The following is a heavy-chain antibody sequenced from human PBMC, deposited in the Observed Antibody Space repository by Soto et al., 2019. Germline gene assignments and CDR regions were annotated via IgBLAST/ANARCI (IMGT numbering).Heavy chain of an antibody. D-gene: IGHD4-17*01. CDR1: GFPFSTYN. CDR3: ARPNENGDYGHYYMDV. J-gene: IGHJ6*03. V-gene: IGHV3-21*01. CDR2: ISSSTTYI. Sequence: GGSLRLSCAASGFPFSTYNMNWVCQAPGKGLEWVSSISSSTTYIYYADSVKGRFTISRDNAKNSLYLQMNSLRAEDTAIYYCARPNENGDYGHYYMDVWGTGTTVTVSS.